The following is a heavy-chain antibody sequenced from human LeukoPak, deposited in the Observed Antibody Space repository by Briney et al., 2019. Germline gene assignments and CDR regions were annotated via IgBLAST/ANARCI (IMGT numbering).Heavy chain of an antibody. V-gene: IGHV5-51*01. CDR3: ARVKAEDIVVVPAAYPPKYWFDP. J-gene: IGHJ5*02. D-gene: IGHD2-2*01. CDR2: IYPGDSDT. CDR1: GYSFTSYW. Sequence: GESLKISCKGSGYSFTSYWIGWVRQMPGKGLEWMGIIYPGDSDTRYSPSFQGQVTISADKSISTAYLQWSSLKASDTAMYYRARVKAEDIVVVPAAYPPKYWFDPWGQGTLVTVSS.